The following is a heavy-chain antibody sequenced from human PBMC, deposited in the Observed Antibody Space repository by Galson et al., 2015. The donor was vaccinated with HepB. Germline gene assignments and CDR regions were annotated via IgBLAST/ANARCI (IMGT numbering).Heavy chain of an antibody. J-gene: IGHJ3*02. CDR1: GFTFSSYG. CDR3: AKVGYCSSTSCSFGAFDI. Sequence: SLRLSCAASGFTFSSYGMHWVRQAPGKGLEWVAVISYDGSNKYYADSVKGRFTISRDNSKNTLYLQMNSLRAEDTAVYYCAKVGYCSSTSCSFGAFDIWGQGTMVTVSS. D-gene: IGHD2-2*03. V-gene: IGHV3-30*18. CDR2: ISYDGSNK.